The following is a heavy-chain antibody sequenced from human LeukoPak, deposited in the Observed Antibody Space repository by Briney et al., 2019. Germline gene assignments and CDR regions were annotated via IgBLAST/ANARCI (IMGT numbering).Heavy chain of an antibody. J-gene: IGHJ4*02. CDR3: ARGRVTATPFDY. D-gene: IGHD2-21*02. CDR1: GGSFSGYY. Sequence: SETLSLTCAVYGGSFSGYYWSWIRQPPGKGLEWIGEINHSGSTNYNPSLKSRVTISVDTSKNQFSLKLSSVTAADTAVYYCARGRVTATPFDYWGRGTLVTVSS. V-gene: IGHV4-34*01. CDR2: INHSGST.